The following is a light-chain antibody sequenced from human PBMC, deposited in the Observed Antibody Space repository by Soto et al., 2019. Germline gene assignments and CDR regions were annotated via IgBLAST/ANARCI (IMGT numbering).Light chain of an antibody. Sequence: QSALTQPRSVSGSPGQSVTISCTGTGSDVGVYNYVSWYQQHPGKVPKLMIYDVSKRPSGVPDRFSGSKSGNTASLTISGLQADDEADYYCCSYAGTYSFVFGGGTQLTVL. CDR1: GSDVGVYNY. J-gene: IGLJ2*01. CDR3: CSYAGTYSFV. CDR2: DVS. V-gene: IGLV2-11*01.